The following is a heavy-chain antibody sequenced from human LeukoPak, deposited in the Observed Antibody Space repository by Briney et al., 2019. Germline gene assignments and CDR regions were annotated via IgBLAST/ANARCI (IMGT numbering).Heavy chain of an antibody. CDR3: ATATYSGSYQYFDY. D-gene: IGHD1-26*01. J-gene: IGHJ4*02. CDR1: GYTLTELS. CDR2: LDPEDGET. Sequence: GASVKVSCKVSGYTLTELSMHWVRQAPGKGLEWMGGLDPEDGETIYAQKFQGRVTMTEDTSTDTAYMELSSLRSEGTAVYYCATATYSGSYQYFDYWGQGTLVTVSS. V-gene: IGHV1-24*01.